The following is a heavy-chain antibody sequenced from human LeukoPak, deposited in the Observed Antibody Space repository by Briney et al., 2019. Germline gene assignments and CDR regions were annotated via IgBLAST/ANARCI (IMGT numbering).Heavy chain of an antibody. D-gene: IGHD2/OR15-2a*01. CDR3: ANTPTSYY. V-gene: IGHV3-23*01. Sequence: GGSLRLSCATSGFTFSDSAMTWVRQAPGKGLEWVSAISGSGGNTYYADSVKGRFTISRDNSKNTLYLQMNSLRAEDTAVYYCANTPTSYYWGQGTLVTVSS. CDR1: GFTFSDSA. CDR2: ISGSGGNT. J-gene: IGHJ4*02.